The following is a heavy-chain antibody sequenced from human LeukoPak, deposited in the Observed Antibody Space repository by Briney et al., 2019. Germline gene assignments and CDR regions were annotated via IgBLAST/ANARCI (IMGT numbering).Heavy chain of an antibody. Sequence: GGSLRLSCAASGFTFSSYAMSWVRQAPGKGLECVSAISGSGGSTYYADSVKGRFTISRDNSKNTLYLQMNSLRAEDTAVYYCAKSAGKTMTKSTFDYWGQGTLVTVSS. CDR1: GFTFSSYA. D-gene: IGHD4-11*01. CDR3: AKSAGKTMTKSTFDY. J-gene: IGHJ4*02. V-gene: IGHV3-23*01. CDR2: ISGSGGST.